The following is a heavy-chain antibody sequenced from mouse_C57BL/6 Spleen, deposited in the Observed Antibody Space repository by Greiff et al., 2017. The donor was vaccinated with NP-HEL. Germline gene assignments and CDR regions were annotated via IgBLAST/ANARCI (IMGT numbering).Heavy chain of an antibody. Sequence: EVMLVESGGGLVKPGGSLKLSCAASGFTFSDYGMHWVRQAPEKGLEWVAYISSGSSTIYYADTVKGRFTISRDNAKKTLFLIMTSLRSEDTAMYYCARPYYGSSYWYFDVWGTGTTVTVSS. CDR2: ISSGSSTI. CDR1: GFTFSDYG. D-gene: IGHD1-1*01. CDR3: ARPYYGSSYWYFDV. V-gene: IGHV5-17*01. J-gene: IGHJ1*03.